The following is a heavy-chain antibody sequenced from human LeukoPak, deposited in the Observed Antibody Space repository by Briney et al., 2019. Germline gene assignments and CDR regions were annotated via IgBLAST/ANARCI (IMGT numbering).Heavy chain of an antibody. CDR2: IIPILGIA. Sequence: SVKVSCKASGGTFSTYTFSWVRQAPGQGLEWMGRIIPILGIANYAQKFQGRVTITADKSTNTAYMDVSSLRSGDTAVYYCARAGQLSTGAYFDYWGQGTLVTVSS. CDR3: ARAGQLSTGAYFDY. J-gene: IGHJ4*02. D-gene: IGHD6-6*01. CDR1: GGTFSTYT. V-gene: IGHV1-69*02.